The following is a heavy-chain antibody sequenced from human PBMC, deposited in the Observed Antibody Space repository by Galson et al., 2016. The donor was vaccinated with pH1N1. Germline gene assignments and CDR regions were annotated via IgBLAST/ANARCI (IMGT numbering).Heavy chain of an antibody. CDR1: TFTFSRHG. CDR3: VRDDYESWSGYDAFDI. Sequence: SLRLSCAASTFTFSRHGMNWVRQAPGKGLEWISYISSTGTRMFYADSVEGRFTISRDNAKNSLYLQMNSLRAEDTAVYYCVRDDYESWSGYDAFDIWGQGTMVTVSS. V-gene: IGHV3-48*03. J-gene: IGHJ3*02. CDR2: ISSTGTRM. D-gene: IGHD3-3*01.